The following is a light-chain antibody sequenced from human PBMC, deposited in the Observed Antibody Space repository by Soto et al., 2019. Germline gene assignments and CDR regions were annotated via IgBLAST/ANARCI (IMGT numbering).Light chain of an antibody. CDR2: AAS. CDR1: QSISSY. V-gene: IGKV1-39*01. Sequence: DIQMTQSPSSLSASVGDRVTITCRASQSISSYLNWYQQKPGKAPKLLIYAASSLQSGVPSRFSGSGSRTDFTLIISSLQPEDFATYYCQQSYSTPPITFGQGTRLEIK. CDR3: QQSYSTPPIT. J-gene: IGKJ5*01.